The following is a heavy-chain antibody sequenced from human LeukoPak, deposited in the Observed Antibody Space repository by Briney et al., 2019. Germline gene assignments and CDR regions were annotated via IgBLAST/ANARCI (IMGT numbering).Heavy chain of an antibody. CDR2: FDPEDGET. V-gene: IGHV1-24*01. J-gene: IGHJ4*02. CDR1: GYTLTELS. D-gene: IGHD3-10*01. CDR3: ARSDPTGGSGSYYNLDY. Sequence: ASVKVSCKVSGYTLTELSMHWVRQAPGKGLEWMGGFDPEDGETIYAQKFQGRVAMTEDTSTDTAYMELSSLRSEDTAVYYCARSDPTGGSGSYYNLDYWGQGTLVTVSS.